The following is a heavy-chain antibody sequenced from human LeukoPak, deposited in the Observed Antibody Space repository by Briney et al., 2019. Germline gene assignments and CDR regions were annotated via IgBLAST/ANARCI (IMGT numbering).Heavy chain of an antibody. D-gene: IGHD1-26*01. J-gene: IGHJ6*03. V-gene: IGHV4-59*01. CDR3: ARGRYPGDYYYYYMDV. CDR2: IYYSGST. Sequence: SETLSLTCTVSGGSISSYYWSWIRQPPGKGLEWIGYIYYSGSTNYNPSLKSRVTISVDTSKNQFSLKLSSVTAADTAVYYCARGRYPGDYYYYYMDVWGKGTTVTVSS. CDR1: GGSISSYY.